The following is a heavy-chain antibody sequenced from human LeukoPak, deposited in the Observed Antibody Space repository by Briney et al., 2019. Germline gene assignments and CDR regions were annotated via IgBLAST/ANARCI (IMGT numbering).Heavy chain of an antibody. V-gene: IGHV4-4*02. CDR3: SRESGPFSPFGC. Sequence: KASETLSLTCGVSGGSISGTNWWCWVRQPPGQGLEWIGETSLRGLTNYNPSLRSRLTMTLDESKNQVSLNLTSVTAADTAVYYCSRESGPFSPFGCWGQGTLVSVHS. CDR1: GGSISGTNW. CDR2: TSLRGLT. D-gene: IGHD1-26*01. J-gene: IGHJ4*02.